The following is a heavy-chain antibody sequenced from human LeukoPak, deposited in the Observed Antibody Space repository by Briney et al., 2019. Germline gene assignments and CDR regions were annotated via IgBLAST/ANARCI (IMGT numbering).Heavy chain of an antibody. CDR2: INPNSGGT. J-gene: IGHJ4*02. V-gene: IGHV1-2*02. D-gene: IGHD3-3*01. CDR1: GYTFTGYY. CDR3: ARRYDFWSGYPTAFDY. Sequence: ASVKVSCKASGYTFTGYYMHWVRQAPGQELEWMGFINPNSGGTSYAQKFQARVTMTRDTSISTAYMELSGLRSDDTAVYYCARRYDFWSGYPTAFDYWGQGTLVTVSS.